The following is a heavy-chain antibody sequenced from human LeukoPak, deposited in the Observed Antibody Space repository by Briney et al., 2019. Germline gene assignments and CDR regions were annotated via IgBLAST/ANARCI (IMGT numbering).Heavy chain of an antibody. CDR1: GGSISSSNW. CDR2: IYYSGTT. D-gene: IGHD3-3*01. J-gene: IGHJ5*02. V-gene: IGHV4-4*02. CDR3: AREGFPNWFDP. Sequence: SGTLSLTCAVSGGSISSSNWWSWVRQPPGKGLEWIGYIYYSGTTNYNPSLKSRVTLSVDTSKNQFSLKLSSVTAADTAVYYCAREGFPNWFDPWGQGTLVTVSS.